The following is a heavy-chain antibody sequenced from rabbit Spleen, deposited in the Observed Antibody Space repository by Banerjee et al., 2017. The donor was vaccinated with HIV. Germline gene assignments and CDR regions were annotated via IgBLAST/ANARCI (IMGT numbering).Heavy chain of an antibody. D-gene: IGHD6-1*01. Sequence: QEQLVESGGGLVKPGASLTLTCTASGVSFSGSSYMCWVRQAPGKGLEWIACIEAGSSGFTYYASWVNGRFSISKTSSTTVTLQMTSLTAADTATYFCARESSYAGYAGYGYAARYYGMDLWGPGTLVTVS. V-gene: IGHV1S45*01. CDR2: IEAGSSGFT. CDR1: GVSFSGSSY. J-gene: IGHJ6*01. CDR3: ARESSYAGYAGYGYAARYYGMDL.